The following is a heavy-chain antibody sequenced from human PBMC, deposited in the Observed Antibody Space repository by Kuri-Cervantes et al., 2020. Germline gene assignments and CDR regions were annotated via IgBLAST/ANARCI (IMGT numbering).Heavy chain of an antibody. Sequence: GGSLRLSCAASGFTFSSYSMNWVRQAPGKGLEWVTYIRHDGGYKHYADSVKGRFTISRDNSKNTLYLQMNSLRAEDTAVYYCAKDREYNSIGAFDYWGQGTLVTVSS. CDR2: IRHDGGYK. D-gene: IGHD5-24*01. CDR1: GFTFSSYS. CDR3: AKDREYNSIGAFDY. J-gene: IGHJ4*02. V-gene: IGHV3-30*02.